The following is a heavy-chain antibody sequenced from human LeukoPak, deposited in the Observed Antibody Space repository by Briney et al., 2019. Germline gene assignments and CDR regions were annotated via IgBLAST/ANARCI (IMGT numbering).Heavy chain of an antibody. Sequence: SETLSLTCAVSGYSISSGYYWGWIRQPPGKGLEWIGSIYHSGSTYYNPSLKSRVAISVDTSKNQFSLKLSSVTAADTAVYYCARYSGYAGHIDYWGQGTLLTVSS. CDR3: ARYSGYAGHIDY. V-gene: IGHV4-38-2*01. CDR2: IYHSGST. D-gene: IGHD5-12*01. CDR1: GYSISSGYY. J-gene: IGHJ4*02.